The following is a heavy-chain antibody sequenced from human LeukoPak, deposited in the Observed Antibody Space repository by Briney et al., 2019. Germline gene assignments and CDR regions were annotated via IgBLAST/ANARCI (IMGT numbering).Heavy chain of an antibody. D-gene: IGHD5/OR15-5a*01. CDR2: ISSSSSYT. V-gene: IGHV3-11*05. CDR3: ARAVSVSSYYFDC. Sequence: GGSLRLSCAASGFIFSDYYMSWIRQAPGKGLEWISYISSSSSYTNYVDSVKGRFTISRDNAENSLYLQMNSLRAEDTAVYYCARAVSVSSYYFDCWGQGTLVTVSS. J-gene: IGHJ4*02. CDR1: GFIFSDYY.